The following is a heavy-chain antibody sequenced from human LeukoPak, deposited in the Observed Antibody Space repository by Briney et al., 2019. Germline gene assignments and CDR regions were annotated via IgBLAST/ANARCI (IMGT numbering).Heavy chain of an antibody. CDR1: GASISSYY. J-gene: IGHJ4*02. V-gene: IGHV4-4*07. Sequence: SETLFLTCTVSGASISSYYWSWIRQPAGKGLEWIGRIYTSGSTNYNPSLKSRVTMSVDTSKNQCSLKLSSVTAADTAVYYCAREREDIKLMLYAYYFDYWGQGTLVTVSS. CDR3: AREREDIKLMLYAYYFDY. D-gene: IGHD2-8*01. CDR2: IYTSGST.